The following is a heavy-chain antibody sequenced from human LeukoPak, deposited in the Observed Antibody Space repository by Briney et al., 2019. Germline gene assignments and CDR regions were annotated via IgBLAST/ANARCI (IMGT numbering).Heavy chain of an antibody. D-gene: IGHD1-1*01. V-gene: IGHV1-18*01. Sequence: ASVKVSCKASGYIFTNHCFSGVRHPPGQGLVWMGWITTSNANTKYAQKLQGRVTMTTDTSTTTPYMELRSLASDDTAVYYCARVEAGFHDYWGQGTMVTVSS. CDR2: ITTSNANT. J-gene: IGHJ4*02. CDR1: GYIFTNHC. CDR3: ARVEAGFHDY.